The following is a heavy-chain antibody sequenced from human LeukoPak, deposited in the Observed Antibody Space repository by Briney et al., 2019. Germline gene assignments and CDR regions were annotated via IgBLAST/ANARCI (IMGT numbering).Heavy chain of an antibody. V-gene: IGHV1-69*04. CDR2: IIPTLGIA. CDR3: ARYCSSTSCSFDY. Sequence: GASVKVSCKASGGTFSSYAISWVRQAPGQGLEWMGRIIPTLGIANYAQKFQGRITITADKSTSTAYMELNSLRSEDTAVYYCARYCSSTSCSFDYWGQGTLVTVSS. D-gene: IGHD2-2*01. J-gene: IGHJ4*02. CDR1: GGTFSSYA.